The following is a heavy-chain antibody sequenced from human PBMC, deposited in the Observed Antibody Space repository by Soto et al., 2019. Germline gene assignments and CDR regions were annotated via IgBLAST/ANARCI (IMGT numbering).Heavy chain of an antibody. J-gene: IGHJ6*02. CDR2: IIPIFGTA. CDR1: GGTFSSYA. D-gene: IGHD6-6*01. V-gene: IGHV1-69*06. Sequence: SVKVSCKASGGTFSSYAISWVRQAPGQGLEWMGGIIPIFGTANYAQKFQGRVTITADKSTSTAYMELSSLRSEDTAVYYCARDRIRSSSYYYYYYGMDVWGQGTMVTVSS. CDR3: ARDRIRSSSYYYYYYGMDV.